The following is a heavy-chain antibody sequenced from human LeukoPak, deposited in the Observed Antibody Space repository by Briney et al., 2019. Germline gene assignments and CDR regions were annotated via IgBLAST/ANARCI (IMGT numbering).Heavy chain of an antibody. CDR2: ISSSSSYI. CDR1: GFTFSSYA. J-gene: IGHJ5*02. D-gene: IGHD4-17*01. CDR3: ARDYYGDYFVYNWFDP. Sequence: GGSLRLSCAASGFTFSSYAMHWVRQAPGKGLEWVSSISSSSSYIYYADSVKGRFTISRDNAKNSLYLQMNSLRAEDTAVYYCARDYYGDYFVYNWFDPWGQGTLVTVSS. V-gene: IGHV3-21*01.